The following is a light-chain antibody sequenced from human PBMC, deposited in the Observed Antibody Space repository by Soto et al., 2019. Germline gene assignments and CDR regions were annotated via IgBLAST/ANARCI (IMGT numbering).Light chain of an antibody. V-gene: IGLV1-51*01. J-gene: IGLJ2*01. CDR3: ATWDRSLSVGV. CDR1: SSNIGNNY. Sequence: QSVLTQPPSGSAAPGQKVTISCSGSSSNIGNNYVFWYQQLPGTAPKLLIYDNDKRPSGIPDRFSGSKSGTSATLGITGLQTGDEADYYCATWDRSLSVGVFGGGTKLTV. CDR2: DND.